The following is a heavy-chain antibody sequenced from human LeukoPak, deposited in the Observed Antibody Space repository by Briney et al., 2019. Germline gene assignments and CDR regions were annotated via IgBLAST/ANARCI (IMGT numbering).Heavy chain of an antibody. J-gene: IGHJ4*02. CDR1: GFTFSSYA. V-gene: IGHV3-30*01. D-gene: IGHD3-16*01. Sequence: GRSLRLSCAASGFTFSSYAMHWVRQAPGKGLEWVAVISYDGSNKYYADSVKGRFTISRDNSKNTLYLQMNSLRAEDTAVYYCARFHFGGTQDYWGQGTLVTVSS. CDR3: ARFHFGGTQDY. CDR2: ISYDGSNK.